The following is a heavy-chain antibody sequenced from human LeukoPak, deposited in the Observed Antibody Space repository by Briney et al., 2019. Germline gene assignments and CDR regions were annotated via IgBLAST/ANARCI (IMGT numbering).Heavy chain of an antibody. CDR1: GFTFSSYG. J-gene: IGHJ4*02. D-gene: IGHD5-18*01. CDR2: ISGSGGST. Sequence: GGTLRLSCAASGFTFSSYGMSWVRQAPGKGLEWVSAISGSGGSTYYADSVKGRFTISRDNAKNSLYLQMNSLRAEDTAVYYCARGTVTMAFDYWGQGTLVTVSS. CDR3: ARGTVTMAFDY. V-gene: IGHV3-23*01.